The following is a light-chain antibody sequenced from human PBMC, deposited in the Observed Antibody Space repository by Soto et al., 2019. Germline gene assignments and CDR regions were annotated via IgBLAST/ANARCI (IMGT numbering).Light chain of an antibody. V-gene: IGKV3-15*01. CDR1: QSVGNN. CDR2: GAS. CDR3: QQFHKWPPWT. Sequence: EIVSTQSPATLSLSPGERATLSCRASQSVGNNLAWYQQKPGQAPGLLIYGASTRATGIPARFSGSGSGTEFTLIISSLQSEDFAVYYCQQFHKWPPWTFGQGTEVDI. J-gene: IGKJ1*01.